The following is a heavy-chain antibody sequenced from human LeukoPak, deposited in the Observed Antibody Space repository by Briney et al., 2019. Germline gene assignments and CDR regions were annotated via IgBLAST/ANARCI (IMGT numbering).Heavy chain of an antibody. D-gene: IGHD3-9*01. V-gene: IGHV1-2*02. CDR3: AREFALTGYSDGMDV. CDR2: VNPNSGGT. J-gene: IGHJ6*02. CDR1: GYTFTGYY. Sequence: ASVKVSCKASGYTFTGYYMHWVRQAPGQGLEWMGWVNPNSGGTNYAQKFQGRVTMTRDTSISTAYMELSRLRSDDTAVYYCAREFALTGYSDGMDVWGQGTTVTVSS.